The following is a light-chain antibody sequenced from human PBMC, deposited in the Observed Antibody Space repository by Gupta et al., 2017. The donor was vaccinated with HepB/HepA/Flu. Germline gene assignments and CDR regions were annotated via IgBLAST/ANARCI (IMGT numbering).Light chain of an antibody. J-gene: IGKJ2*01. CDR2: AAS. V-gene: IGKV1-39*01. CDR1: QSIRNY. Sequence: DIQMTQSPSSLSASLGDRVTITCRASQSIRNYLNWYQQKPGKAPKLLIYAASNVQSGVPSRFSGSGSRTSFTLTISRLQSEDLTTSYCQQWDSTPHTFGQGT. CDR3: QQWDSTPHT.